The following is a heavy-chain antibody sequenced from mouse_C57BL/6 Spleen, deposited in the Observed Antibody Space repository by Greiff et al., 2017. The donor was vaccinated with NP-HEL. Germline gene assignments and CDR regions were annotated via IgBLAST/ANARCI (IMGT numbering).Heavy chain of an antibody. V-gene: IGHV1-50*01. CDR1: GYTFTSYW. Sequence: QVQLQQPGAELVKPGASVKLSCKASGYTFTSYWMQWVKQRPGQGLEWIGEIDPSDSYTNYNQKFKGKATLTVDTSSSTAYMQLSSLTSEDSAVYYCARYDDWYFDVWGTGTTVTVSS. CDR2: IDPSDSYT. J-gene: IGHJ1*03. D-gene: IGHD2-12*01. CDR3: ARYDDWYFDV.